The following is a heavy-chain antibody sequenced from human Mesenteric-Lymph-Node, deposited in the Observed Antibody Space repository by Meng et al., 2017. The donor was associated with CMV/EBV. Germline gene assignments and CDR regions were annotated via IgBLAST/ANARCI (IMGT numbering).Heavy chain of an antibody. CDR1: GGSITSGHHY. J-gene: IGHJ6*02. CDR2: IYYSGST. Sequence: LRLSCTVSGGSITSGHHYWAWLRQPPGTGLEWIGYIYYSGSTYYNPSLKSRVTISVDTSKNQFSLKVSSVIAADTAVYYCAREGYISWVYYGMDVWGQGTTVTVSS. V-gene: IGHV4-31*03. CDR3: AREGYISWVYYGMDV. D-gene: IGHD5-24*01.